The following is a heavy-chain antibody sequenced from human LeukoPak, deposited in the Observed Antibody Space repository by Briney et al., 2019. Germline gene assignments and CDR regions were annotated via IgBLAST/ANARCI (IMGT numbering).Heavy chain of an antibody. CDR1: GFTFSSFD. D-gene: IGHD2-2*01. J-gene: IGHJ5*02. CDR2: ISTSSRYI. V-gene: IGHV3-21*01. Sequence: GGSLRLSCAASGFTFSSFDMNWVRQAPGKGLEWVSSISTSSRYIYYRDSVKGRFTISRDDAENSLYLQMNSLRVEDTAVYYCARADCSGSTCYLRRSWFDPWGQGTLVTVSS. CDR3: ARADCSGSTCYLRRSWFDP.